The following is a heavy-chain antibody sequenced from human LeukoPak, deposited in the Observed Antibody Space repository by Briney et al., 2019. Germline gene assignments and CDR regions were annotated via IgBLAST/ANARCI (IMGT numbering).Heavy chain of an antibody. J-gene: IGHJ5*02. CDR2: INPSSGTK. CDR3: AREGWEPHFDP. CDR1: GHTFTDYF. D-gene: IGHD1-26*01. Sequence: ASGKLLCKTWGHTFTDYFIHWVPQAPGQGLEWMGWINPSSGTKNYERKFQDRVPVNTDTSITTGDMELTRLTSDDTAVYYCAREGWEPHFDPWGQGSLVIVTS. V-gene: IGHV1-2*02.